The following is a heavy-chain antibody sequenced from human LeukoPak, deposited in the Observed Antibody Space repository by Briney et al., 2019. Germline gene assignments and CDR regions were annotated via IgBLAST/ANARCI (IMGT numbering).Heavy chain of an antibody. CDR1: GDSVSSNSAA. D-gene: IGHD6-6*01. V-gene: IGHV6-1*01. J-gene: IGHJ4*02. CDR3: ARHWAARPTSDRLEPGTIDY. Sequence: SQTLSLTCAISGDSVSSNSAAWNWIRQSPSRGLEWLGRTYYRSKWYNDYAVSVKSRITISPDTSKNQFSLKLSSVTAADSAVYYCARHWAARPTSDRLEPGTIDYWGQGTLVTVSS. CDR2: TYYRSKWYN.